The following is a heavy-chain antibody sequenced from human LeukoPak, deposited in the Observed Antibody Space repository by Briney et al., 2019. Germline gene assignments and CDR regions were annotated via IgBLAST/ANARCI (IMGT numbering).Heavy chain of an antibody. CDR2: VDYSGTT. V-gene: IGHV4-61*01. D-gene: IGHD1-1*01. J-gene: IGHJ4*02. CDR1: GGSVSSGNYY. CDR3: ARGIRTGYGC. Sequence: SETLSLTCSVSGGSVSSGNYYWSWIRQPPGKGLEWIGHVDYSGTTSYNPSLRRRVAISLETSKNRFSLKVMYLTAADTAMYYCARGIRTGYGCWGQGTLVTVSS.